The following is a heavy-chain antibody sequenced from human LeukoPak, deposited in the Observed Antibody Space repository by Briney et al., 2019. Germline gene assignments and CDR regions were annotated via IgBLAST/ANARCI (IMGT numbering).Heavy chain of an antibody. CDR2: SIPLFGKA. Sequence: GSSVKVSCKASGGTFSSYSVNWVRQAPGQGLEWMGGSIPLFGKANYAQKFQGRVTMTTDESTRTAFMELSGLTSQDTAVYYCARDVADESSGYYSSWGQGTVVIVSS. CDR3: ARDVADESSGYYSS. V-gene: IGHV1-69*05. CDR1: GGTFSSYS. D-gene: IGHD3-22*01. J-gene: IGHJ4*02.